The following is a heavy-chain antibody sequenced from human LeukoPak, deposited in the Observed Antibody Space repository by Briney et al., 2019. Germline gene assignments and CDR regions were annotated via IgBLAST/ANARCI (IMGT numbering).Heavy chain of an antibody. CDR3: AKDLMEWRWSLFDY. J-gene: IGHJ4*02. CDR1: GFTFSSYG. D-gene: IGHD2-8*01. CDR2: IRYDGSNK. V-gene: IGHV3-30*02. Sequence: GGSLRLSCAASGFTFSSYGMHWVRQAPGKGLEWVAFIRYDGSNKYYADSVKGRFTISRDNAKNTLYLQMNSLRAEDTAVYYCAKDLMEWRWSLFDYWGQGTLVTVSS.